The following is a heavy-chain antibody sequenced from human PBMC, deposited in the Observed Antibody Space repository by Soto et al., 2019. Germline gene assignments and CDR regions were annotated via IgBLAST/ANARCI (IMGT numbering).Heavy chain of an antibody. D-gene: IGHD6-13*01. V-gene: IGHV5-10-1*01. J-gene: IGHJ5*02. CDR2: IDPSDSYT. CDR3: ARHFIAAADLNWFDP. Sequence: PGESLKISCKGSGYSFTSYWISWVRQMPGKGLEWMGRIDPSDSYTNYSPSFQGHATISADKSISTAYLQWSSLKASDTAMYYCARHFIAAADLNWFDPWGQGTLVTVSS. CDR1: GYSFTSYW.